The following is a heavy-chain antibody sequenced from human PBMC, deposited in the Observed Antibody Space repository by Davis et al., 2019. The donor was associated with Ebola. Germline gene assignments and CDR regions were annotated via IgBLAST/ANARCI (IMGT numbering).Heavy chain of an antibody. D-gene: IGHD3-3*01. Sequence: ASVKVSCKASVYTFTSYYMHRARQPPGQGLEWMGIINPSGGSTSYAQKFQGRVTITRNTSISTAYMELSSLRSEDTAVYYCARSWVTRYYDFWSGYYTNWFDPWGQGTLVTVSS. CDR1: VYTFTSYY. V-gene: IGHV1-46*01. J-gene: IGHJ5*02. CDR3: ARSWVTRYYDFWSGYYTNWFDP. CDR2: INPSGGST.